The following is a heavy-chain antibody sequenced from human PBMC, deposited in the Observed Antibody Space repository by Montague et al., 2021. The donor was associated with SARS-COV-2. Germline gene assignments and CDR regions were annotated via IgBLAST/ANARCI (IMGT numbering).Heavy chain of an antibody. D-gene: IGHD3-16*01. CDR3: ARHKYDYVWGTSSGFFDY. CDR1: GGSISSSSYY. J-gene: IGHJ4*02. CDR2: IYYSGST. V-gene: IGHV4-39*01. Sequence: SETLSLTCTVSGGSISSSSYYWGWIRQPPGKGLEWIGSIYYSGSTYYNPSLKSRVTISVDTSKNQFSLKLSSVTAADTAVYYCARHKYDYVWGTSSGFFDYWGQGTLVTVSS.